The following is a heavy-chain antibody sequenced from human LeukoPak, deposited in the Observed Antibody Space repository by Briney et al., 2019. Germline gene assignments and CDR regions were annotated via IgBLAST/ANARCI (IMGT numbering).Heavy chain of an antibody. V-gene: IGHV4-59*01. CDR1: GGSISSYY. CDR2: IYYSGST. D-gene: IGHD3-10*01. J-gene: IGHJ6*04. Sequence: SETLSLTCTVSGGSISSYYWSWIRQPPGKGLKWIGYIYYSGSTNYNPSLKSRVTISVGASKNQFSLTLRSSTAADEVVYYSGSTNYNLSLKSRVTISVDTSKNQFSLKLSSVTAADTAVYYCAREWGDYGDYRRLMDVWGKGTTVTVSS. CDR3: GSTNYNLSLKSRVTISVDTSKNQFSLKLSSVTAADTAVYYCAREWGDYGDYRRLMDV.